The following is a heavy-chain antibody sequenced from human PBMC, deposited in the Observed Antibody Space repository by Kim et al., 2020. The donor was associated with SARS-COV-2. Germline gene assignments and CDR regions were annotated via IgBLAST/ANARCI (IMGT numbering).Heavy chain of an antibody. CDR3: AKALSPRGSLTRRAYYYAMDV. CDR2: ISWNSGGV. J-gene: IGHJ6*02. Sequence: GGSLRLSCAASGFTFDDYAMHWVRQPPGKGLEWVSGISWNSGGVTYADSVKGLFTISRDNAKNSLYLQMNSLRAEDTALYYCAKALSPRGSLTRRAYYYAMDVWGQGATVTVSS. CDR1: GFTFDDYA. V-gene: IGHV3-9*01. D-gene: IGHD3-16*01.